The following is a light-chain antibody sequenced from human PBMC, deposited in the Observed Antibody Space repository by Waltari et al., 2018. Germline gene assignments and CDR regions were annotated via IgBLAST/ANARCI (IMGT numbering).Light chain of an antibody. V-gene: IGKV3-20*01. Sequence: EIELTQSPGPLSSSPGERATLSCRASQSVSSSYLAWYQQKPGQAPRVLIHGASNRATGIPDRFSGSGSGTDFTLTISRLEPEDFAVYYCQQYGSSPWTFGQGTKVEIK. CDR2: GAS. CDR3: QQYGSSPWT. J-gene: IGKJ1*01. CDR1: QSVSSSY.